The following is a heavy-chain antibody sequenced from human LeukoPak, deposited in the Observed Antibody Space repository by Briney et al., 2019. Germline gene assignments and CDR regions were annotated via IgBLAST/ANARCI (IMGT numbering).Heavy chain of an antibody. Sequence: PGGSLRLSCAASGFTFNTYAMSWVRQAPGKGLEWVSTISGNGAKSYSAGSVKGRFTISRDNSKNTLYLQMNSLRAEDTALHYCAKDFGYSYGWVDYWGQGILVTVSS. CDR1: GFTFNTYA. D-gene: IGHD5-18*01. V-gene: IGHV3-23*01. J-gene: IGHJ4*02. CDR2: ISGNGAKS. CDR3: AKDFGYSYGWVDY.